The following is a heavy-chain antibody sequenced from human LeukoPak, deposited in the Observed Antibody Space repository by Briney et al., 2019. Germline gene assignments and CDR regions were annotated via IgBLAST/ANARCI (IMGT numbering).Heavy chain of an antibody. CDR3: ARAVRYFDWFPDAFDI. CDR2: ISYDGSNK. Sequence: GGSLRLSCAASGFTFSSYAMHWVRQAPGKGLEWVAVISYDGSNKYYADSVKGQFTISRDNSKNTLYLQMNSLRAEDTAVYYCARAVRYFDWFPDAFDIWGQGTMVTVSS. J-gene: IGHJ3*02. D-gene: IGHD3-9*01. V-gene: IGHV3-30-3*01. CDR1: GFTFSSYA.